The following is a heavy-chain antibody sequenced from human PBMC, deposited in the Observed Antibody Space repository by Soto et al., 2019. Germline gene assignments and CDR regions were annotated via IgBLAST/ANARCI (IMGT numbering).Heavy chain of an antibody. Sequence: LRLSCAASGVTSEDLAGNWILQNPRKGLEWVSGINWNNGTIDYADSVKGRFTISRDNARNSLYLQMNSLRTEDTALFYCITEDSSSAFDAPFDVWVQGTMVTVSS. CDR3: ITEDSSSAFDAPFDV. D-gene: IGHD6-6*01. CDR1: GVTSEDLA. CDR2: INWNNGTI. J-gene: IGHJ3*01. V-gene: IGHV3-9*01.